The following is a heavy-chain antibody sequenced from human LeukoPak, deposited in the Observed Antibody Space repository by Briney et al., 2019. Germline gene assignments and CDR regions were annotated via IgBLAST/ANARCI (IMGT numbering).Heavy chain of an antibody. D-gene: IGHD2-2*02. CDR3: ARATGGWCSSTSCYRYYFDY. J-gene: IGHJ4*02. CDR2: IIHLFGTA. V-gene: IGHV1-69*05. Sequence: SVKVSCKASGGTFSSYAISWVREAPGQGLEWMGGIIHLFGTANYAQKCQGRVTITTDESTSTAYMELSSLRSEDTAVYYCARATGGWCSSTSCYRYYFDYWGQGTLVTVSS. CDR1: GGTFSSYA.